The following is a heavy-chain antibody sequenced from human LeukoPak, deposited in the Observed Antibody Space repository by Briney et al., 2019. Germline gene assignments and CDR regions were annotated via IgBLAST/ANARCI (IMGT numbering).Heavy chain of an antibody. CDR2: IYYSGST. J-gene: IGHJ6*03. CDR3: ARQNYGYYYYYMDV. Sequence: SETLSLTCAVSGGSISSGGYSWSWIRQPPGKGLEWIGYIYYSGSTYYNPSLKSRVTISVDTSKNQFSLKLSSVTAADTAVYYCARQNYGYYYYYMDVWGKGTTVTISS. D-gene: IGHD1-7*01. V-gene: IGHV4-30-2*03. CDR1: GGSISSGGYS.